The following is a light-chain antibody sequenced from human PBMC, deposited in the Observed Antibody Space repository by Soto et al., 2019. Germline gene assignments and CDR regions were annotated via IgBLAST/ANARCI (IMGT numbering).Light chain of an antibody. CDR2: EYS. CDR1: SGSIASTY. CDR3: QSFHDNVV. J-gene: IGLJ2*01. V-gene: IGLV6-57*04. Sequence: NFMLTQPHSVSESPGKTITISCTPSSGSIASTYVQRYQRRPGSAPTLVIYEYSRRPSGVPDRFSGSIDSSSNSASLTISGLRTEDEADYYCQSFHDNVVFGGGTKLTVL.